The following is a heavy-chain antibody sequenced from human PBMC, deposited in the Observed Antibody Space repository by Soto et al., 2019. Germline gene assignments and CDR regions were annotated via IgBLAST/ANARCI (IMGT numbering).Heavy chain of an antibody. Sequence: PGEALKIYFNASGYVFTKYWIAWVRQMPGKRLEWIGIIDPADSDDSYSPSFQGQITISVDKVNSSAYLRWDNLKTSDTATYFCARRALDRSGPYYPYNWFDSWGQGTQVTVSS. J-gene: IGHJ5*01. D-gene: IGHD3-22*01. V-gene: IGHV5-51*01. CDR1: GYVFTKYW. CDR3: ARRALDRSGPYYPYNWFDS. CDR2: IDPADSDD.